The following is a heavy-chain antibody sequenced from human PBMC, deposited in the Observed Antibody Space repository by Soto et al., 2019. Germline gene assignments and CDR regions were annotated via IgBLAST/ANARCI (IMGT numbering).Heavy chain of an antibody. Sequence: PSETLSLTCTVSGGYITSDSYYWAWIRQPPGKGLEWIGSIYFSGSTYYNSALKGRLAISIDMSKNQFSLNLRSVTDADTAVYYCARHLSESGYDLNYWGQGTPVTVSS. D-gene: IGHD5-12*01. V-gene: IGHV4-39*01. J-gene: IGHJ4*02. CDR1: GGYITSDSYY. CDR3: ARHLSESGYDLNY. CDR2: IYFSGST.